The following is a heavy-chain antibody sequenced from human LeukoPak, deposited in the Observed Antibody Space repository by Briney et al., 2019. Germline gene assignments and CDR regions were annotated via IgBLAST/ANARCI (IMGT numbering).Heavy chain of an antibody. J-gene: IGHJ4*02. D-gene: IGHD3-10*01. CDR3: AKDPPASGSGSYSLDY. V-gene: IGHV3-21*04. CDR2: ISSSSSYI. CDR1: GFTFSSYS. Sequence: GGSLRLSCAASGFTFSSYSMNWVRQAPGKGLEWVSSISSSSSYIYYADSVKGRFTISRDNAKNSLYLQMNSLRAEDTAVYYCAKDPPASGSGSYSLDYWGQGTLVTVSS.